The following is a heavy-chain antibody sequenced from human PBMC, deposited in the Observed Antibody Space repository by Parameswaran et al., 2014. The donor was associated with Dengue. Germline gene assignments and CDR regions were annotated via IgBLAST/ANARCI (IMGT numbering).Heavy chain of an antibody. CDR2: INAGNGNT. Sequence: PGASVKVSCKASGYTFTSYAMHWVRQAPGQRLEWMGWINAGNGNTKYSQKFQGRVTITRDTSASTAYMELSSLRSEDTAVYYCARVADSYGYPQNYYYGMDVWGQGTLVTVSS. J-gene: IGHJ6*02. CDR3: ARVADSYGYPQNYYYGMDV. D-gene: IGHD5-18*01. CDR1: GYTFTSYA. V-gene: IGHV1-3*01.